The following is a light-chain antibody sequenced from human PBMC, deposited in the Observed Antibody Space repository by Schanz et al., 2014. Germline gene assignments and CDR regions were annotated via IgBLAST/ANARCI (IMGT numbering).Light chain of an antibody. Sequence: QSALTQPRSVSGSPGQSVTISCTGTSSDVGGYNYVSWYQQHPGKAPKLMIYEGTKRPLGVSNRFSGSKSGNTASLTISGLQAEDEADYYCCSYAGSSRGVFGGGTKLTV. CDR3: CSYAGSSRGV. V-gene: IGLV2-23*01. CDR1: SSDVGGYNY. CDR2: EGT. J-gene: IGLJ3*02.